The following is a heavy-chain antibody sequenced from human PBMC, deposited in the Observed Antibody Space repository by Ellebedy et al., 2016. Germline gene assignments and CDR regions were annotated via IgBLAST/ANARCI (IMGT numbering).Heavy chain of an antibody. CDR3: AKDRDRWSNFDY. D-gene: IGHD4-23*01. CDR2: ISWNSGGI. V-gene: IGHV3-9*01. J-gene: IGHJ4*02. Sequence: GGSLRLXCAASGFNFDDYGMHWVRQAPGKGLEWVSSISWNSGGIAYGDSVKGRFTISRDNAKNSLYLQMNSLGAEDTAFYYCAKDRDRWSNFDYWGQGILVTVSS. CDR1: GFNFDDYG.